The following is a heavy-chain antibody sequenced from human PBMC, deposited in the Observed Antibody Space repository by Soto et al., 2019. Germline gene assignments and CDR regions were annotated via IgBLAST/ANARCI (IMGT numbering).Heavy chain of an antibody. J-gene: IGHJ6*02. V-gene: IGHV2-5*02. CDR3: ASGIVVPGTDYYAMDV. D-gene: IGHD6-19*01. CDR2: IYWGDDR. Sequence: QTTLKESGPTLVKPTQTLTLTCTVSGVSLSTPAVRVGWIRQPPGKALEWLAVIYWGDDRRYSPSLKSRLTITQDTSQNQAVLSMPTMDPVDTATYYWASGIVVPGTDYYAMDVWGQGTTVAVSS. CDR1: GVSLSTPAVR.